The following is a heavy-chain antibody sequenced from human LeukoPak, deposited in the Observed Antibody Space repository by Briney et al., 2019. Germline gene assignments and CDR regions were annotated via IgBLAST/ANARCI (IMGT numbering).Heavy chain of an antibody. Sequence: ASVKVSCKVSGYTLTELSMHWVRQAPGKGLEWMGGFDPEDGETIYAQKFQGRVTMTEDTSTDTAYMELSSLRCEDTAVHYCATRSSNAYGLTYYGMDVWGKGTTVTVSS. CDR1: GYTLTELS. D-gene: IGHD3-10*01. V-gene: IGHV1-24*01. J-gene: IGHJ6*04. CDR2: FDPEDGET. CDR3: ATRSSNAYGLTYYGMDV.